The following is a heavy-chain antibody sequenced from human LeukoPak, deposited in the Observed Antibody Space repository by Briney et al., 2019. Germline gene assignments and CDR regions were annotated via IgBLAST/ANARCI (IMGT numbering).Heavy chain of an antibody. Sequence: PSETLSLTCAVFGGSISSSNWWSWVRQPPGKGLEWIGEIFHSGSTNYDPSLKSRVTISVDKSKNQFSLKLSSVTAADTAVYYCATVQIGYGPGRGYWGQGTLVTVSS. V-gene: IGHV4-4*02. CDR1: GGSISSSNW. D-gene: IGHD3-10*01. J-gene: IGHJ4*02. CDR3: ATVQIGYGPGRGY. CDR2: IFHSGST.